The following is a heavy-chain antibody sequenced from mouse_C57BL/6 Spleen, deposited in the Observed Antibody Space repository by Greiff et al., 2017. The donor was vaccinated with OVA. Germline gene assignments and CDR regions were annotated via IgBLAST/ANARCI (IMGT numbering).Heavy chain of an antibody. V-gene: IGHV1-4*01. D-gene: IGHD4-1*01. CDR1: GYTFTSYT. CDR2: INPSSGYT. Sequence: VQLQQSGAELARPGASVKMSCKASGYTFTSYTMHWVKQRPGQGLEWIGYINPSSGYTKYNQKFKDKATLTADKSSSTAYVQLSSLTSEDSAVYYCARSGAGTFDYWGQGTTLTVSS. J-gene: IGHJ2*01. CDR3: ARSGAGTFDY.